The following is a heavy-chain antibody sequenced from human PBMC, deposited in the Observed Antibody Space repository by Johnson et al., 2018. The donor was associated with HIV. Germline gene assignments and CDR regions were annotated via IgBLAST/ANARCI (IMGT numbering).Heavy chain of an antibody. CDR3: ARDGLSGAFDI. CDR1: GFTFSSYG. CDR2: IWYDGSNK. Sequence: VQLVESGGGVVQPGRSLRLSCAASGFTFSSYGMHWVRQAPGKGLEWVAVIWYDGSNKYYADSVKGRFTISRDNSKNTLYLQMNSLRAEDTAVYYCARDGLSGAFDIWGQGTMVTVSS. V-gene: IGHV3-33*01. D-gene: IGHD6-25*01. J-gene: IGHJ3*02.